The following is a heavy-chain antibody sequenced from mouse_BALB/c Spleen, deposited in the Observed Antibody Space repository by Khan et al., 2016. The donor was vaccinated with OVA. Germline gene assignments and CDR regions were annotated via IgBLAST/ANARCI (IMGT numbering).Heavy chain of an antibody. CDR1: GYSFTGYN. D-gene: IGHD1-1*01. V-gene: IGHV1-39*01. Sequence: EVQLVESGPELEKPGTSVKISCKASGYSFTGYNMNWVKQSNGKNLEWIGNIDPYYGTTSYNQKFKGKATLTVDTSSSTAYMQLKSLTSDDSAIYYCERVHGYYYPMDCWGQGTSVTVSS. CDR3: ERVHGYYYPMDC. J-gene: IGHJ4*01. CDR2: IDPYYGTT.